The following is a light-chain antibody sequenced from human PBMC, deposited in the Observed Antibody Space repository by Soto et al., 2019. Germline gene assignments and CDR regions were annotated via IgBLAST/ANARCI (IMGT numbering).Light chain of an antibody. V-gene: IGKV2-28*01. J-gene: IGKJ5*01. Sequence: EIVMTQSPLTLPVTPGEPASISCRSSQSLLYNNTYNYLDWYVQKPGQSPQLLIYFGSNRAPGVPDRFSGSGSGTDFTLKINRVEAEDVGTYYCMQALQSLTFGQGTRLDIX. CDR1: QSLLYNNTYNY. CDR2: FGS. CDR3: MQALQSLT.